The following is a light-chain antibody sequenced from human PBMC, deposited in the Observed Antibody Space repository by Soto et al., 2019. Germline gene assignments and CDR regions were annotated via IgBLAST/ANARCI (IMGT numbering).Light chain of an antibody. J-gene: IGKJ4*01. Sequence: VVLTQSPATLSLSPGERATLSCRASQNVYPYVAWYQQRPGQAPTLLIYDASNRATGIPARFSGSGSGTDFTLTISSLEPEDFAVYFCKPRTNRPALTFGGGTKVEIX. CDR2: DAS. CDR1: QNVYPY. CDR3: KPRTNRPALT. V-gene: IGKV3-11*01.